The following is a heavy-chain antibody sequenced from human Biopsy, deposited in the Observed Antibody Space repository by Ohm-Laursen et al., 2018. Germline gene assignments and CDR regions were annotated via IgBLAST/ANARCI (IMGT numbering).Heavy chain of an antibody. V-gene: IGHV1-2*02. CDR1: SYTFTDYN. J-gene: IGHJ4*02. CDR2: INCKTGAT. D-gene: IGHD2-8*01. Sequence: VKISCKASSYTFTDYNIHWMRQAPGQGLEWLGYINCKTGATNYAPKFQGTVTMTRDTSISTAYLALGSLRSADTAIYYCARDPLNGHKHFDYWGQGSLVTVSS. CDR3: ARDPLNGHKHFDY.